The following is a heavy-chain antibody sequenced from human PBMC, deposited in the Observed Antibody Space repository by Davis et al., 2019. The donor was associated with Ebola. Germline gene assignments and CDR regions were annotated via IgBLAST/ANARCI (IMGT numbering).Heavy chain of an antibody. V-gene: IGHV3-21*01. CDR2: ISSSSSYI. D-gene: IGHD6-19*01. J-gene: IGHJ6*02. Sequence: GGSLRLSCAASGFTFSSYSMNWVRQAPGKGLEWVSSISSSSSYIYYADSVKGRFTISRNNAKNSLYLQMNSLRAEDTAVYYCARGHISGWYYYYYGMDVWGQGTTVTVSS. CDR1: GFTFSSYS. CDR3: ARGHISGWYYYYYGMDV.